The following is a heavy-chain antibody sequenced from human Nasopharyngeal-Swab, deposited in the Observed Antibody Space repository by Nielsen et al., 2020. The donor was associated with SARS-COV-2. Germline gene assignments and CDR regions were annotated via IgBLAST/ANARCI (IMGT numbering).Heavy chain of an antibody. D-gene: IGHD2-2*01. V-gene: IGHV3-53*01. CDR3: ARVPCSSTSCYVGGYGMDV. J-gene: IGHJ6*02. Sequence: GGSLRLSCAASGFTVSSNYMSWVRQAPGKGLEWVSVIYSGGSTYYADSVKGRVTISRDNSKNTLYLQMNSLRAEDTAVYYCARVPCSSTSCYVGGYGMDVWGQGTTVTVSS. CDR1: GFTVSSNY. CDR2: IYSGGST.